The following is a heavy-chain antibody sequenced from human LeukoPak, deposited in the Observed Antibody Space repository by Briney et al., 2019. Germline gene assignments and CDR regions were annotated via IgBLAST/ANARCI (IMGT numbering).Heavy chain of an antibody. Sequence: ASVTVSCKASGYTFTSYAMHWVRQAPGQRLEWMGWINAGNGNTKYSQKFQGRVTITRDTSASTAYMELSSLRSEDTAVYYCAMLSSSGGSSWDYWGQGTLVTVSS. V-gene: IGHV1-3*01. CDR3: AMLSSSGGSSWDY. CDR2: INAGNGNT. J-gene: IGHJ4*02. CDR1: GYTFTSYA. D-gene: IGHD2-15*01.